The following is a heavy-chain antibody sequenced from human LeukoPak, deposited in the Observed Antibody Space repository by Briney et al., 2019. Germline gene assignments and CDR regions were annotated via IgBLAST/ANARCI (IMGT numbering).Heavy chain of an antibody. CDR1: GGSISSYY. D-gene: IGHD5-18*01. Sequence: SETLSLTCTVSGGSISSYYWSWIRQPPGKGLEWIGYIYYSGSTNCNPSLKSRVTISVDTSKNQFSLRLSSVTAADTAVYYCASGYSYGPNDYWGQGTLVTVSS. V-gene: IGHV4-59*01. CDR3: ASGYSYGPNDY. J-gene: IGHJ4*02. CDR2: IYYSGST.